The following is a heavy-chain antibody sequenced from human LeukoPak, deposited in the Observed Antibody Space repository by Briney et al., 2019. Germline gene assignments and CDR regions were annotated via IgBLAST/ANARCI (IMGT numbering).Heavy chain of an antibody. CDR3: ARRPYISSSWGAFDI. V-gene: IGHV5-51*01. Sequence: GGALKISCKASGYHFTSYWIGWVRQVPGKGLEGMGIIYPPDSDTRYSTSFQGQVPISADKSNHTAYLEWSSLKASDTAMYYCARRPYISSSWGAFDIWGQGKMVTVSS. CDR1: GYHFTSYW. J-gene: IGHJ3*02. D-gene: IGHD6-6*01. CDR2: IYPPDSDT.